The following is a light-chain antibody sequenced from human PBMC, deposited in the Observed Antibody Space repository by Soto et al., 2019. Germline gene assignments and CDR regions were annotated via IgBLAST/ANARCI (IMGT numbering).Light chain of an antibody. CDR2: LNSDGSH. V-gene: IGLV4-69*02. J-gene: IGLJ2*01. CDR3: QTWGTGIVV. CDR1: CGHSSYA. Sequence: QPVLTQSLSASASLGASVKLTCTLSCGHSSYAIAWHQQQPEKGPRYLMKLNSDGSHNKGDGIPDRFSGSSSGAERYLTISSLQSEDEADYYCQTWGTGIVVFGVGTKLTVL.